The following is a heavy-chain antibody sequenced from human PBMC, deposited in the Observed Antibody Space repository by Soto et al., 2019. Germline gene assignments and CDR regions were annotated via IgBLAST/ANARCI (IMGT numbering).Heavy chain of an antibody. Sequence: GGALRLSCGASGLTFSTYSMNWVRQAPGKGLEWVSSISNTGNYIYYADSVKGRFTISRDNAKNSLFLQMDSLRAEDTAVYYCAGDSGGSCYPWGQGTLVTVSS. CDR3: AGDSGGSCYP. J-gene: IGHJ5*02. CDR2: ISNTGNYI. D-gene: IGHD2-15*01. CDR1: GLTFSTYS. V-gene: IGHV3-21*04.